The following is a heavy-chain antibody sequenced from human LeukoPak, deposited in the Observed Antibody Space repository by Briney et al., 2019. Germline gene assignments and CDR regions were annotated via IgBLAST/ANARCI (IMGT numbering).Heavy chain of an antibody. D-gene: IGHD7-27*01. Sequence: ASVKVSCKASGYTFTDYYVHWVRQAPGQGLEWMGWINPNSGGTNYAQKFQGRVTVTRDTSISAAYMELSRLRSDDTAVYYCARVSVTTNWGSFDAFDIWGQGTMVTVSS. J-gene: IGHJ3*02. CDR3: ARVSVTTNWGSFDAFDI. CDR1: GYTFTDYY. CDR2: INPNSGGT. V-gene: IGHV1-2*02.